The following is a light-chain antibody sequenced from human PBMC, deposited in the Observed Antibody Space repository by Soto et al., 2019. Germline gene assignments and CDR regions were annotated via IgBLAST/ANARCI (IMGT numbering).Light chain of an antibody. J-gene: IGLJ1*01. CDR1: DTNIGTFKY. CDR2: NVN. CDR3: NSYGGSITYV. V-gene: IGLV2-11*01. Sequence: QSALTQPRSVSGSPGQSVTISCAGTDTNIGTFKYVSWYQHHPGKVPKLIIYNVNERPSGVPDRFSGSKSGNTASLTISGLQPDDEADYYCNSYGGSITYVFGTGTKVTVL.